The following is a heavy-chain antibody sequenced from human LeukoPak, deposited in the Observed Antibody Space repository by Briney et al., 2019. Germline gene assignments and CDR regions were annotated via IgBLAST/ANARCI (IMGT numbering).Heavy chain of an antibody. CDR2: ISGGSEDT. Sequence: GGSLRLSCTASGFTFGSYAMSWVRQAPGKGLEWVSSISGGSEDTYYADSVKGRFTISRDNSKSTLNLQLNILRAEDTAVYYCAKTISQESNNRLFFLHRFGGRGQRATVTGPS. CDR3: AKTISQESNNRLFFLHRFGG. V-gene: IGHV3-23*01. D-gene: IGHD3-3*02. J-gene: IGHJ6*02. CDR1: GFTFGSYA.